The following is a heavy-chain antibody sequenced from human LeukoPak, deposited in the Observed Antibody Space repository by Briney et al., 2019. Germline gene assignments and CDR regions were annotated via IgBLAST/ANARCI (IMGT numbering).Heavy chain of an antibody. D-gene: IGHD4-17*01. CDR1: GGSISGSNW. V-gene: IGHV4-4*02. J-gene: IGHJ5*02. CDR2: VHYSGRT. CDR3: ARDGTTVPSLDP. Sequence: SGTLSLTCAVSGGSISGSNWWNWVRQSPGKGLEWIGEVHYSGRTNYNPSLKSRITMSVDKSKNLFSLKLTSVTAADTAVYYCARDGTTVPSLDPWGQGTLVTVSS.